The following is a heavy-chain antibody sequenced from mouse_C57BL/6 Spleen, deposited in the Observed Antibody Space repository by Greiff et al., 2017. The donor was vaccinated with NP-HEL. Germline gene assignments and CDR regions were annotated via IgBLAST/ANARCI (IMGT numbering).Heavy chain of an antibody. D-gene: IGHD2-1*01. V-gene: IGHV5-9*01. Sequence: DVMLVESGGGLVKPGGSLKLSCAASGFTFSSYTMSWVRQTPEKRLEWVATISGGGGNTYYPDSVKGRFTISRDNAKNTLYLQMSGLRSEDTALYYCARLNYDYFDYWGQGTTLTVSS. J-gene: IGHJ2*01. CDR3: ARLNYDYFDY. CDR2: ISGGGGNT. CDR1: GFTFSSYT.